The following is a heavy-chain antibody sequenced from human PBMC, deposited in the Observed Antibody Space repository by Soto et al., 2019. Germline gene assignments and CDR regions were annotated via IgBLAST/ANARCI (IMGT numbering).Heavy chain of an antibody. V-gene: IGHV5-51*01. CDR3: ARSGSSPLEYYYYMDV. Sequence: PGESLKISWEGSGYSFTSDWIGWVRQMPWKGLEWMGIIYPGDSDTSYSPAFPCQDTIPAGNSISTAYLQWSSLKASDTAMYYCARSGSSPLEYYYYMDVWGKGTTVTVS. J-gene: IGHJ6*03. CDR1: GYSFTSDW. CDR2: IYPGDSDT. D-gene: IGHD3-3*01.